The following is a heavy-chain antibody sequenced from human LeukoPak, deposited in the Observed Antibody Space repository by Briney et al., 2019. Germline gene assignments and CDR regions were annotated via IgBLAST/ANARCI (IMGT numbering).Heavy chain of an antibody. J-gene: IGHJ4*02. D-gene: IGHD5-18*01. CDR1: GFTFSSYG. Sequence: PGRSLRLSCAASGFTFSSYGMHWVRQAPGKGLEWVAVIWYDGSNKYYADSVKGRFTISGDNSKNTLYLQMNSLRAEDTAVYYCAMWIQVWKFDYWGQGTLVTVSS. CDR2: IWYDGSNK. V-gene: IGHV3-33*01. CDR3: AMWIQVWKFDY.